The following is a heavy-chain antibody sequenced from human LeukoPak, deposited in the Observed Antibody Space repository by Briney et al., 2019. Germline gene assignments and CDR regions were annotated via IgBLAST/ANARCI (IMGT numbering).Heavy chain of an antibody. J-gene: IGHJ3*02. CDR2: IYYSGNT. CDR3: ARDQRTSGYDPSDAFDI. D-gene: IGHD5-12*01. CDR1: GGSISSSSYY. Sequence: SETLSLTCTVSGGSISSSSYYWGWIRQPPGKGLEWIGSIYYSGNTYYNPSLKSRVTIFVDTSKNQVSLKLSSVTAADTAVYYCARDQRTSGYDPSDAFDIWGQGTMVTVSS. V-gene: IGHV4-39*02.